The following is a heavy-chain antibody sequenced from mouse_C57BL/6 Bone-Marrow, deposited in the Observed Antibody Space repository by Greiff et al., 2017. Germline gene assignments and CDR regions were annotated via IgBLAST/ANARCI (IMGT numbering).Heavy chain of an antibody. V-gene: IGHV1-19*01. CDR1: GYTFTDYY. CDR2: INPYNGGT. D-gene: IGHD1-1*01. CDR3: ARDTTIVAYYVDY. Sequence: VQLQQSGPVLVKPGASVKMSCKASGYTFTDYYMNWVKQSHGKSLEWIGVINPYNGGTSYNQKFKGKATLTVDKSSSTAYMELNSLTSEDSAVXDSARDTTIVAYYVDYWGQGTTLTVSS. J-gene: IGHJ2*01.